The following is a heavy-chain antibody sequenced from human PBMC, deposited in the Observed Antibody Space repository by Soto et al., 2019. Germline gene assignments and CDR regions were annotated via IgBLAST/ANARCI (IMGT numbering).Heavy chain of an antibody. CDR3: ARGYLGSFDY. Sequence: GALRLSCAASGFTFSSYAVQWVRQPTGKGLEWVSVIGSAGDTYYPGSVKGRFTISRENAKNSLYLQMNSLRAEDTAVYYCARGYLGSFDYWGQGTLVTVSS. D-gene: IGHD7-27*01. J-gene: IGHJ4*02. V-gene: IGHV3-13*01. CDR1: GFTFSSYA. CDR2: IGSAGDT.